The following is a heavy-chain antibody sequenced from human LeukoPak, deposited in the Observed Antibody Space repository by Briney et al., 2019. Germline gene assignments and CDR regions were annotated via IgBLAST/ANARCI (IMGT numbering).Heavy chain of an antibody. J-gene: IGHJ5*02. CDR2: INHSGST. V-gene: IGHV4-34*01. CDR1: GGSFSGYY. D-gene: IGHD2-2*02. Sequence: SETLSLTCAVYGGSFSGYYWSWIRQPPGKGLEWIGEINHSGSTNYNPSRKSRVTISVDTSKNQFSLKLSSVTAADTAVYYCARGGRIVVVPAAIGGWFDPWGQGTLVTVSS. CDR3: ARGGRIVVVPAAIGGWFDP.